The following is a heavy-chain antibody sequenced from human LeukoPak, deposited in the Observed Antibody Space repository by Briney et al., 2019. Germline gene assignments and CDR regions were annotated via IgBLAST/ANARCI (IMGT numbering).Heavy chain of an antibody. CDR2: ISGSGGST. D-gene: IGHD3-22*01. CDR3: AKAYSSGYWDYFDY. V-gene: IGHV3-23*01. Sequence: GGSLRLSCAASGFTFRNYAMSWVRQAPGKGLEWVSGISGSGGSTYYADSVKGRFPISRDNSKNTLYMEMNSLRAEDSAVYYCAKAYSSGYWDYFDYWGQGTLVTVSS. CDR1: GFTFRNYA. J-gene: IGHJ4*02.